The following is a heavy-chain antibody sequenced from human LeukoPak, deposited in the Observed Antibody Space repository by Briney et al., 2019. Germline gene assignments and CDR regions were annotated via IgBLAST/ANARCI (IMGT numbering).Heavy chain of an antibody. V-gene: IGHV4-38-2*02. D-gene: IGHD2-21*01. CDR3: AGGVGEVAKYRGGFDY. CDR1: GYSISSGYY. Sequence: PSETLSLTCTVSGYSISSGYYWGWIRQPPGKGLEWIVSIYHSGSTYYNPSLKSRVTISVDTSKNQFSLKLSSVTAADTAVYYCAGGVGEVAKYRGGFDYWGQGTLVTVSS. J-gene: IGHJ4*02. CDR2: IYHSGST.